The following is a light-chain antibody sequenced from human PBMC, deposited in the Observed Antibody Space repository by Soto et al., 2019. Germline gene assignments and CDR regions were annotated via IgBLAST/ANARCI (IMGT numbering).Light chain of an antibody. V-gene: IGKV1-27*01. CDR3: QRYHSALLT. CDR2: AAS. J-gene: IGKJ3*01. Sequence: DIQMTQSPSSLSASVGDRVTMTCRASQDIRNYVAWYQQKPGEAPKLLIYAASTLQSGVPARFSGGGFGTDFTLTISSLRPEDVATYYCQRYHSALLTFGPGTKVDLK. CDR1: QDIRNY.